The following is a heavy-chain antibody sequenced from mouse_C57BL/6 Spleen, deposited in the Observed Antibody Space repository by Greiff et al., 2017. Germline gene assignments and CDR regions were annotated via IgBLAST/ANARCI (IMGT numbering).Heavy chain of an antibody. CDR1: GYTFTSYW. CDR2: IDPSDSYT. V-gene: IGHV1-69*01. Sequence: QVQLQQPGAELVMPGASVKLSCKASGYTFTSYWMHWVKQRPGQGLEWIGEIDPSDSYTNYNQKFTGKSTLTVNKASSTAYMQLSSLTSEDSAVYYCARTPDSSGLDYWGQGTTLTVSS. CDR3: ARTPDSSGLDY. J-gene: IGHJ2*01. D-gene: IGHD3-2*02.